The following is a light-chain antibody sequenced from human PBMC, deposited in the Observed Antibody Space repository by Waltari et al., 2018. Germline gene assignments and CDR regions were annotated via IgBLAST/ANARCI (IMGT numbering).Light chain of an antibody. V-gene: IGKV1-39*01. J-gene: IGKJ1*01. Sequence: DIQMTQSPSSLSASVGDRLTISCRASQSISSYLNWYQQKPGKAPKLLIYAASSLQSGVPSRFSGSGSGTDFTLTISSLQPEDFATYYCQQTYTTPRTFGQGTKVEI. CDR2: AAS. CDR1: QSISSY. CDR3: QQTYTTPRT.